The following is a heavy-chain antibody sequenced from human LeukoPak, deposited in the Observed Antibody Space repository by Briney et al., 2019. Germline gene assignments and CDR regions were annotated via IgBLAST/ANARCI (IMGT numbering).Heavy chain of an antibody. V-gene: IGHV3-30*04. J-gene: IGHJ6*04. CDR2: ISYDGSNK. CDR1: GFTFSSYA. Sequence: GGSLRLSCAASGFTFSSYAMHWVRQAPGKGLEWVAVISYDGSNKYYADSVKGRFTISRDNSKSTLYLQMNSLRAEDTAVYYCARDRSGLMDVWGKGTTVTVSS. CDR3: ARDRSGLMDV.